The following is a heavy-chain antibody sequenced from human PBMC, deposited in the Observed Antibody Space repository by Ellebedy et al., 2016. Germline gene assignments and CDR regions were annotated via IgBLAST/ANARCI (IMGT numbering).Heavy chain of an antibody. CDR1: GGTFSSYA. CDR3: ARSIRLVVVPVSGYYMDV. J-gene: IGHJ6*03. Sequence: SVKVSXXASGGTFSSYAISWVRQAPRQGLEWMGGIIPIFGTANYAQKFQGRVTITADESTSTAYMELSSLRSEDTAVYYCARSIRLVVVPVSGYYMDVWGKGTTVTVSS. V-gene: IGHV1-69*13. D-gene: IGHD2-2*01. CDR2: IIPIFGTA.